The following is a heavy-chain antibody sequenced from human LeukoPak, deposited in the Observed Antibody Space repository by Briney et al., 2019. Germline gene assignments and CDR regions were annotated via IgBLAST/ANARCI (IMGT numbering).Heavy chain of an antibody. Sequence: KPGGSLRLSCAASGFTFGDAGMTWVRQAPGRGLEWVGGIQRKVDGGPTYFAAPVKCRFTISREDSKNTLNLHMNSLKTEVTPAYYCSTSFTATGAAGYFDHWGQGTLVTVSS. CDR3: STSFTATGAAGYFDH. V-gene: IGHV3-15*01. J-gene: IGHJ4*02. CDR1: GFTFGDAG. CDR2: IQRKVDGGPT. D-gene: IGHD2-21*02.